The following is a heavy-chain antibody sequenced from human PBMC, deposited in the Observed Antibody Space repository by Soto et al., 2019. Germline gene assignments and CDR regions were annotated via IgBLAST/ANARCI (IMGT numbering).Heavy chain of an antibody. CDR2: IYHSGST. CDR1: GGSISSYF. J-gene: IGHJ6*02. D-gene: IGHD1-7*01. V-gene: IGHV4-59*01. Sequence: SETLSLTCTVSGGSISSYFCSWIRQPPGRGLEWIGYIYHSGSTKYNPSLKSRVTISVDTSKTQFSLKLSSVTAADTAVYYCARSLFAEGYRNFNYGMDVWGQGTTVTVSS. CDR3: ARSLFAEGYRNFNYGMDV.